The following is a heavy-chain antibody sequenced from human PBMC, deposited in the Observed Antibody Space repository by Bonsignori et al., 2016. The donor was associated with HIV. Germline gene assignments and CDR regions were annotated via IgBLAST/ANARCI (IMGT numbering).Heavy chain of an antibody. D-gene: IGHD3-10*01. CDR2: ISAYNGNT. V-gene: IGHV1-18*01. CDR3: ARDGDYGSGTKEELYFQH. Sequence: WVRQAPGQGLEWMGWISAYNGNTNYAQKLQGRVTMTTDTSTSTAYMELRSLRSDDTAVYYCARDGDYGSGTKEELYFQHWGQGTLVTVSS. J-gene: IGHJ1*01.